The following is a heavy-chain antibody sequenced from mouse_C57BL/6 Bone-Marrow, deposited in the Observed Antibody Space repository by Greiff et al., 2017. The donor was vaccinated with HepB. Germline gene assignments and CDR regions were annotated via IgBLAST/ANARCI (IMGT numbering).Heavy chain of an antibody. CDR3: ARRPTVVEYFDV. CDR2: ISSGGSYT. CDR1: GFTFSSYG. V-gene: IGHV5-6*02. J-gene: IGHJ1*03. D-gene: IGHD1-1*01. Sequence: EVKLQESGGDLVKPGGSLKLSCAASGFTFSSYGMSWVRQTPDKRLEWVATISSGGSYTYYPDSVKGRFTISRDNAKNTLYLQMSSLKSEDTAMYYCARRPTVVEYFDVWGTGTTVTVSS.